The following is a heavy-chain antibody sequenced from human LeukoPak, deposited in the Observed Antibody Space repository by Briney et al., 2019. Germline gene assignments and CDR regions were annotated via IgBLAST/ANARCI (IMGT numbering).Heavy chain of an antibody. CDR1: GFGFSSHW. Sequence: GGSLRLSCAASGFGFSSHWMHWVRQAPGEGLVWVSRINAGGSGTSYADSVEGRFTISRDNAKDTLYLQMNSLRVEGTAVYYCAKDTSGYSYDYWGQGTLVTVSS. CDR3: AKDTSGYSYDY. D-gene: IGHD5-18*01. V-gene: IGHV3-74*01. CDR2: INAGGSGT. J-gene: IGHJ4*02.